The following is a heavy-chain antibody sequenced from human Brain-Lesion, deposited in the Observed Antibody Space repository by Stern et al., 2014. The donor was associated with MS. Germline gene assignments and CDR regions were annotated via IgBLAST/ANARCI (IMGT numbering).Heavy chain of an antibody. Sequence: VQLVESGPGLVKPSQTLSLTCTVSGGSLSSGGYYWSWIRQPPGKGLEWIGYIHYSGSTYYNSALKSRVTISRDTSKNQFSLNLNSVTAADTAVYYCARVGVYVQTGWFDPWGQGALVTVSS. D-gene: IGHD2-8*01. CDR2: IHYSGST. V-gene: IGHV4-31*03. CDR3: ARVGVYVQTGWFDP. J-gene: IGHJ5*02. CDR1: GGSLSSGGYY.